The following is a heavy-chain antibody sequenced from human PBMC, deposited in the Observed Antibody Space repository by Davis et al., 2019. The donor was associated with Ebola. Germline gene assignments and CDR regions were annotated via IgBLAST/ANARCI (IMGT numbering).Heavy chain of an antibody. V-gene: IGHV1-2*04. J-gene: IGHJ4*02. CDR1: GYTFTSYA. CDR2: INPNSGGT. Sequence: AASVKVSCKASGYTFTSYAMHWVRQAPGQGLEWMGWINPNSGGTNYAQKFQGWVTMTRDTSISTAYMELSRLRSDDTARYYCARDVRGITGPSEYWGQGTLVTVSS. CDR3: ARDVRGITGPSEY. D-gene: IGHD1-1*01.